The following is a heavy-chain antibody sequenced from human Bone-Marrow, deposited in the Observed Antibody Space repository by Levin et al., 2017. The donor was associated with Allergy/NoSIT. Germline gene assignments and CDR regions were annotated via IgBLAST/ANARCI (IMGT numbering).Heavy chain of an antibody. V-gene: IGHV3-23*01. Sequence: GESLKISCAASGFTFRNYAMNWVRQAPGKGLEWVSGSSGRGENTYYADSVKGRFIMSRDKSKNTVSLQMSRLRDDDTAVYYCAKDSTMEITRDWHFDLWGRGTLVSVTS. J-gene: IGHJ2*01. CDR1: GFTFRNYA. CDR3: AKDSTMEITRDWHFDL. CDR2: SSGRGENT. D-gene: IGHD7-27*01.